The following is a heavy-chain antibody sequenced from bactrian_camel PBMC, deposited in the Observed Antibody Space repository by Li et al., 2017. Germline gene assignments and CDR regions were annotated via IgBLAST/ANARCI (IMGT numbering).Heavy chain of an antibody. CDR2: IYTNDGST. CDR3: AADQEADPCWRGD. V-gene: IGHV3S40*01. J-gene: IGHJ4*01. Sequence: VQLVESGGGSVQAGGSLRLSCTASGYTASTKGMTWFRQTPGKEREGVAHIYTNDGSTHYIDAVKGRFTISQDNAKNTVYLQMNSLKPEDTAEYYCAADQEADPCWRGDWGQGTQVTVS. D-gene: IGHD1*01. CDR1: GYTASTKG.